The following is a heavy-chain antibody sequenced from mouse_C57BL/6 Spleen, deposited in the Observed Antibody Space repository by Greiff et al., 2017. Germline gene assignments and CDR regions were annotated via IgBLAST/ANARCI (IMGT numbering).Heavy chain of an antibody. D-gene: IGHD3-3*01. CDR1: GYTFTDYE. Sequence: QVQLQQSGAELVRPGASVTLSCKASGYTFTDYEMHWVKQTPVHGLEWIGAIDPETGGTAYNQKFKGKAILTADKSSSTAYMELRSLTSEDSAVYYCTRGDRGLYAMDYWGQGTSVTVSS. J-gene: IGHJ4*01. CDR2: IDPETGGT. V-gene: IGHV1-15*01. CDR3: TRGDRGLYAMDY.